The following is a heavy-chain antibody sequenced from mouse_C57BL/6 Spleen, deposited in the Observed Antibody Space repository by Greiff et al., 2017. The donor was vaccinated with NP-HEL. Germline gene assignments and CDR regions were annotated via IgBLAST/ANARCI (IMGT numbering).Heavy chain of an antibody. CDR3: ARGNGRNYAMDY. V-gene: IGHV2-2*01. CDR1: GFSLTSYG. Sequence: QVQLKESGPGLVQPSQSLSITCTVSGFSLTSYGVHWVRQSPGKGLEWLGVIWSGGSTDYNAAFISRLSISKDNSKSQVFFKMNSLQADDTAIYYCARGNGRNYAMDYWGQGTSVTVSS. J-gene: IGHJ4*01. CDR2: IWSGGST. D-gene: IGHD1-1*02.